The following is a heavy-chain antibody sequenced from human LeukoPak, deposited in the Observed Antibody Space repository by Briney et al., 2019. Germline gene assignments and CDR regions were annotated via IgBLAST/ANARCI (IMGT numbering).Heavy chain of an antibody. Sequence: PGASLRLSCAASGFTFTTYAMNWVRQAPGKGLEWVSVISGSGDSTYYANSVKGRFTISRDNSKNTLYLQMNSLRAEDTAVYYCAKPRIVGVKGLDPWGQGTLVTVSS. CDR1: GFTFTTYA. V-gene: IGHV3-23*01. CDR3: AKPRIVGVKGLDP. J-gene: IGHJ5*02. D-gene: IGHD1-26*01. CDR2: ISGSGDST.